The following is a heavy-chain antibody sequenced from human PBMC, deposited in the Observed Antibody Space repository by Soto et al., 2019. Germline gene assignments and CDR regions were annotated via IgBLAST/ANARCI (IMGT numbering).Heavy chain of an antibody. CDR2: IYSGGST. V-gene: IGHV3-53*01. D-gene: IGHD3-22*01. CDR3: ARGSWDDSNGYYRRDDAFDI. CDR1: GFTVSINY. Sequence: LRLSFAASGFTVSINYMSWVRQAPGKGLEWVSVIYSGGSTYYADSVKGRFTISRDNSKNTLYLQMNSLRAEDTAVYYCARGSWDDSNGYYRRDDAFDIWGQGTMVTVSS. J-gene: IGHJ3*02.